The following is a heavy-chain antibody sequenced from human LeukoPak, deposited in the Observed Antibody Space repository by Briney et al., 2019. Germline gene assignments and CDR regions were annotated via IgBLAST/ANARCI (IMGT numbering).Heavy chain of an antibody. CDR3: AKESGKFDY. V-gene: IGHV3-7*04. CDR2: IKQDGSVE. J-gene: IGHJ4*02. Sequence: GGSLRLSCAASGFTFSSYWMSWVRQAPGKGPEWVANIKQDGSVEYYVVSVKGRLTISRDNAKESLYLQMNSLRAEDTAVYYCAKESGKFDYWGQGTLVAVSS. CDR1: GFTFSSYW.